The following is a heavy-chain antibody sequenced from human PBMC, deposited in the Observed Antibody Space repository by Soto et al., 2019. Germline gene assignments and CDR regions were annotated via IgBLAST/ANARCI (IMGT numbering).Heavy chain of an antibody. V-gene: IGHV1-18*04. CDR3: ARDTDNWNYAWFGP. J-gene: IGHJ5*02. D-gene: IGHD1-7*01. CDR1: ASTVTSYG. CDR2: ISAYNGNT. Sequence: TVSFKASASTVTSYGIRWVRQAPRQGLEWMGWISAYNGNTNYAQKLQGRVTMTTDTSTSTAYMELRSLRSDDTAVYYCARDTDNWNYAWFGPWGEGTLVTVSS.